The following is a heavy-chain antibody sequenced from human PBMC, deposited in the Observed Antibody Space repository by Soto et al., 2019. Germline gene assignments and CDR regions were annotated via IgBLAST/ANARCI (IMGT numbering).Heavy chain of an antibody. CDR3: VSQRTTVPTQAYFDY. CDR1: GGSVTNSSYY. Sequence: SETLSLTCTISGGSVTNSSYYWGWIRQSPGKGLEWIGSVYYRGRSYSKSSVKSRVTISVDTSKNRFSLSLNSVTASDTAVYFCVSQRTTVPTQAYFDYWGPGALVTVSS. CDR2: VYYRGRS. V-gene: IGHV4-39*01. D-gene: IGHD4-17*01. J-gene: IGHJ4*02.